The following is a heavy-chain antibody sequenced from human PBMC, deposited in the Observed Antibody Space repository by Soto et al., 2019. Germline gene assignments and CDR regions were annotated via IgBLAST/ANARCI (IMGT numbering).Heavy chain of an antibody. J-gene: IGHJ6*02. CDR2: IIPIFGTA. CDR1: GGTFSSYA. D-gene: IGHD3-3*01. CDR3: ARATCDVWSGYDAGVSYCWYGMDV. Sequence: SVKVSCKASGGTFSSYAISWVRQAPGQGLEWMGGIIPIFGTANYAQKSQGRVTITADKSTSTAYMELSSLRSEDTAVYYCARATCDVWSGYDAGVSYCWYGMDVWCQGTTVTVSS. V-gene: IGHV1-69*06.